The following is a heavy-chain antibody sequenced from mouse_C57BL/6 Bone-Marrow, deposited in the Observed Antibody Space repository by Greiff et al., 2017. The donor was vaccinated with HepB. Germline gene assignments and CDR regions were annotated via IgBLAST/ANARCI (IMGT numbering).Heavy chain of an antibody. CDR2: IHPNSGST. J-gene: IGHJ2*01. CDR1: GYTFTSYW. V-gene: IGHV1-64*01. CDR3: ARRRDGYYAYYFDY. Sequence: VQLQQPGAELVKPGASVKLSCKASGYTFTSYWMHWVKQRPGQGLEWIGMIHPNSGSTNYNEKFKSKATLTVDKSSSTAYMQLSSLTSEDSAVYYCARRRDGYYAYYFDYWGQGTTLTVSS. D-gene: IGHD2-3*01.